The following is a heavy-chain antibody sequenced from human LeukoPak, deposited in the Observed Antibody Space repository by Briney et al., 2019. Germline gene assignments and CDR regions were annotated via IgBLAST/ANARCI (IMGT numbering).Heavy chain of an antibody. V-gene: IGHV3-30*18. D-gene: IGHD4-11*01. CDR2: ISYDGSNK. CDR3: AKDPRYSKPAVKRYYGMDV. Sequence: GRSLRLSCAASGFTFSSYGMHWVRQAPGKGLEWVAVISYDGSNKYYADSVKGRFTISRDNSKNTLYLQMNSLRAEDTAVYYCAKDPRYSKPAVKRYYGMDVWGQGTTVTVS. CDR1: GFTFSSYG. J-gene: IGHJ6*02.